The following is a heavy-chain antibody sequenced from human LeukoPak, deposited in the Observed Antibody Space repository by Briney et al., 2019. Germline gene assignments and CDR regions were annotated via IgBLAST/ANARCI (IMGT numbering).Heavy chain of an antibody. CDR2: INHSGST. CDR1: GGSFSGYY. D-gene: IGHD5-18*01. Sequence: SETLSLTCAVYGGSFSGYYWSWIRQPPGKGLEWIGEINHSGSTNYNPSLKSRVTISVDTSKNQFSLKLSSVTAADTAVYYCARGPYSYGERRWFDPWGQGTLVTVSS. V-gene: IGHV4-34*01. J-gene: IGHJ5*02. CDR3: ARGPYSYGERRWFDP.